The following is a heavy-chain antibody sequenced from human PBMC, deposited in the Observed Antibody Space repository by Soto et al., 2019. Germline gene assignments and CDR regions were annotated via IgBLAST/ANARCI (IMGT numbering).Heavy chain of an antibody. D-gene: IGHD2-21*01. J-gene: IGHJ6*02. V-gene: IGHV4-31*03. Sequence: LSLTCKVSGGAIARGGDYWYWIRQHPGKGLEWIGHIYYTGSAYYKPSLESRVSMSIDTSKNQFSLELISVTAEHMAVYYCARVWTSYARRCLDEWGQGTTVTVSS. CDR1: GGAIARGGDY. CDR2: IYYTGSA. CDR3: ARVWTSYARRCLDE.